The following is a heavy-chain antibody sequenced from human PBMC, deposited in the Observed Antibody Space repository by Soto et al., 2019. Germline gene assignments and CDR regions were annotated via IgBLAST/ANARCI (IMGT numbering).Heavy chain of an antibody. Sequence: GGSLRLSRAASGFTFSSYSMNWVRQAPGKGLEWVSSISTSSSYILYADSVKGRFTISRDNAQNSLYLQMNSLRAEDTAVYYCARSLRESKAALDIWGQGTMVTVSS. D-gene: IGHD3-10*01. CDR3: ARSLRESKAALDI. J-gene: IGHJ3*02. CDR1: GFTFSSYS. CDR2: ISTSSSYI. V-gene: IGHV3-21*01.